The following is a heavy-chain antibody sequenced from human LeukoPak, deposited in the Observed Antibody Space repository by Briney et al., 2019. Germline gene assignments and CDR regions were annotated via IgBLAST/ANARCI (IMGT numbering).Heavy chain of an antibody. CDR2: IYTSGST. V-gene: IGHV4-4*07. CDR1: GGSISSYY. D-gene: IGHD2-15*01. Sequence: PSETLSLTCTVSGGSISSYYWSWIRQPAGKGLEWIGRIYTSGSTNYNPSLKSRVTMSVDTSKNQFSLKLSSVTGADTAVYYCAREDCSGGSCYSLLMDVWGKGTTVTVSS. CDR3: AREDCSGGSCYSLLMDV. J-gene: IGHJ6*03.